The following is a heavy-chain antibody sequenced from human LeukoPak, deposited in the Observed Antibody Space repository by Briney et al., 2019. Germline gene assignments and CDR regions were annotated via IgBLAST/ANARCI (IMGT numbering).Heavy chain of an antibody. Sequence: GSSVKVSCKASGGTFSSYAISWVRQAPGQGLEWMGRIIPIFGIANYAQKFQGRVTITADKSTSTVYMELSSLRSEDTAVYYCARVRKAAGTYYFDYWGQGTLVTVSS. D-gene: IGHD6-13*01. CDR3: ARVRKAAGTYYFDY. CDR1: GGTFSSYA. CDR2: IIPIFGIA. V-gene: IGHV1-69*04. J-gene: IGHJ4*02.